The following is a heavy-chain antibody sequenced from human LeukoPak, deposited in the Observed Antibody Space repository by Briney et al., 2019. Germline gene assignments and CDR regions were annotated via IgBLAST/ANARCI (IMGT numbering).Heavy chain of an antibody. CDR3: ARRSSGWGVFDY. J-gene: IGHJ4*02. Sequence: SETLSLTCTVSGGSISSYYWSWIRQPPGKGLEWIGYIYYSGSTNYNPSLKSRVTISVDTSKNQFSLKLSSVTAADTAVYYRARRSSGWGVFDYWGQGTLVTVSS. D-gene: IGHD6-19*01. CDR1: GGSISSYY. CDR2: IYYSGST. V-gene: IGHV4-59*01.